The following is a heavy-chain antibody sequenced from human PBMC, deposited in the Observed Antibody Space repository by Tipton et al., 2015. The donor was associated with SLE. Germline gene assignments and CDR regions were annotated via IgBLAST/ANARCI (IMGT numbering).Heavy chain of an antibody. J-gene: IGHJ4*02. CDR2: IYYSGST. CDR1: GGSISSSSFY. CDR3: ARDDGSHGDY. V-gene: IGHV4-39*07. D-gene: IGHD2-15*01. Sequence: GLVKPSETLSLTCNVSGGSISSSSFYWGWIRQPPGKGLEWIGSIYYSGSTYYNPSLKSRVTISVDTSKNQFSLKLSSVTAADTAVYYCARDDGSHGDYWGQGTLVTVSS.